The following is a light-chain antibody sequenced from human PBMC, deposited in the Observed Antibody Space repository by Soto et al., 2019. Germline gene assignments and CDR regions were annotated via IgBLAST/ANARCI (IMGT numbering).Light chain of an antibody. J-gene: IGLJ1*01. CDR3: NAQADNGKHV. CDR1: SNDVGHSSF. CDR2: EVS. Sequence: QSALTQPPSASRSPGQSVTISCTGNSNDVGHSSFISWYQQHPGKGPKLIIYEVSKRPSGVPDRFSGSKSGNTASLSVSGLQDEDEADYFCNAQADNGKHVFGTGTKLTVL. V-gene: IGLV2-8*02.